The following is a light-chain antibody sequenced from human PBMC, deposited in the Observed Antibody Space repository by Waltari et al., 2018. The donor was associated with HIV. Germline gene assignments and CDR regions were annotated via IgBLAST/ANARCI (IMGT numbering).Light chain of an antibody. CDR3: QAWDRSNVV. Sequence: SYELTQPPSVSVSPGQTASITCSGDRLGDKYACWYQQKPGQSPVLVIYQDITRPSGSPVRFSGSNSGNTATLTGSGTQPMDEADYYCQAWDRSNVVFGGGTKLTVL. J-gene: IGLJ2*01. CDR1: RLGDKY. CDR2: QDI. V-gene: IGLV3-1*01.